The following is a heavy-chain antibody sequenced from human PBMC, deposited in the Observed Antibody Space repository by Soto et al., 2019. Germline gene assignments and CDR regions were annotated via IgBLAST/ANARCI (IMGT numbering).Heavy chain of an antibody. CDR1: GFSLTTSGVG. Sequence: QITLNESGPAQVKPRQTLTLTCTFSGFSLTTSGVGVGWIRQSPGRAPEWLALFYWDDDKRYSPSLKCRLTITKHASKNPVVLTLAVFDPPDTATYSCAHRVLRTVFGLVTTTTIYFDFWGQGTPVAVSS. D-gene: IGHD3-3*01. J-gene: IGHJ4*02. CDR3: AHRVLRTVFGLVTTTTIYFDF. V-gene: IGHV2-5*02. CDR2: FYWDDDK.